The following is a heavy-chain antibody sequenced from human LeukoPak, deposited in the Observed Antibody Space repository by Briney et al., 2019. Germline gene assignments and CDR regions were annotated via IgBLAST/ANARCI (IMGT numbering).Heavy chain of an antibody. Sequence: SETLSLTCTVSGGSISSYYWSWIQQPPGKGLEWIGYIYCSGSTNYNPSLKSRVTISVDTSKNQFSLKLSSVTAADTAVYYCARDGGTPYYDILTGYRRDAFDIWGQGTMVTVSS. V-gene: IGHV4-59*01. D-gene: IGHD3-9*01. CDR1: GGSISSYY. CDR2: IYCSGST. CDR3: ARDGGTPYYDILTGYRRDAFDI. J-gene: IGHJ3*02.